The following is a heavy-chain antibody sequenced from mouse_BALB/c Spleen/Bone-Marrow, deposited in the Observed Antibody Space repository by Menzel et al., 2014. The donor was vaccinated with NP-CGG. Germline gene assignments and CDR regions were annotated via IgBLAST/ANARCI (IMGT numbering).Heavy chain of an antibody. D-gene: IGHD1-2*01. CDR2: INPYNGDT. J-gene: IGHJ2*01. CDR1: GYSFTGYF. V-gene: IGHV1-20*02. CDR3: ASSFITTAYYFDY. Sequence: VQLQQSGPELVKPGASVKISCKASGYSFTGYFMNGVMQSHGKSLEWIGRINPYNGDTFYNQKFKGKATLTVDKSSSTAHMELRSLASEDSAVYYCASSFITTAYYFDYWGQGTTLTVSS.